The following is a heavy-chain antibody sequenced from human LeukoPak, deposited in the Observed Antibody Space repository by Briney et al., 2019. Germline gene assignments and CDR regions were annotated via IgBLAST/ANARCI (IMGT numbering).Heavy chain of an antibody. J-gene: IGHJ3*02. CDR1: GYTFTSYG. CDR3: ARHRWWWSSPNRAFDI. CDR2: ISAYNGNT. D-gene: IGHD2-21*01. Sequence: ASVKVSCKASGYTFTSYGISWVRQAPGQGLEWMGWISAYNGNTNYAQKLQGRVTMTTDTSTSTAYMELRSLRSDDTAVYYCARHRWWWSSPNRAFDIWGQGTMVTVSS. V-gene: IGHV1-18*01.